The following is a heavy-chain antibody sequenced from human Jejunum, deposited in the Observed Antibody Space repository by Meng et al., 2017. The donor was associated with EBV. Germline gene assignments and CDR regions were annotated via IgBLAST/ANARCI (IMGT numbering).Heavy chain of an antibody. J-gene: IGHJ3*02. CDR1: GFSCTMFA. V-gene: IGHV3-15*07. Sequence: SCDASGFSCTMFAIHWCSQAPGKGLEWVGCIMSETYGGTRVYDAAVKCRFTISIYDSNTKVFLQMNSLKTEDTAVYYCLWTFAIWGQGTMVTVS. CDR3: LWTFAI. D-gene: IGHD3-3*01. CDR2: IMSETYGGTR.